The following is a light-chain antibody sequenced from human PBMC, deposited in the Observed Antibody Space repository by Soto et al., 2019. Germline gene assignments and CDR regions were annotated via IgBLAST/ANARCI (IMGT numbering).Light chain of an antibody. V-gene: IGKV1-5*03. CDR1: QSLSYW. J-gene: IGKJ2*01. Sequence: DIQMTQSPSTLSASVGDTVTITCRASQSLSYWLAWYQQKPGQAPKLLIHKASTLESGVPSRFSGSGSGTEFTLTISSLQPDDFATFYCQQYDRFPYTFGQGTKLETK. CDR2: KAS. CDR3: QQYDRFPYT.